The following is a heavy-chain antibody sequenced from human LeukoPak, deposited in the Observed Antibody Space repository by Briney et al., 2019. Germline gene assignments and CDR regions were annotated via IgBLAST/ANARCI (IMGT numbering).Heavy chain of an antibody. J-gene: IGHJ3*02. Sequence: GGSLRLTCAASGFTFSSYAMSWVRQAPGKGLEWVSAISGSGGSTYYADSVKGRFTISRDNSKNTLYLQMNSLRAEDTAVYYCARGGSYLSAFDIWGQGTMVTVSS. D-gene: IGHD1-26*01. CDR2: ISGSGGST. CDR3: ARGGSYLSAFDI. V-gene: IGHV3-23*01. CDR1: GFTFSSYA.